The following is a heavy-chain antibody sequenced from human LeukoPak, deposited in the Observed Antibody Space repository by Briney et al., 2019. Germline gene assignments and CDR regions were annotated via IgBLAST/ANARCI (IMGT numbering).Heavy chain of an antibody. J-gene: IGHJ4*02. D-gene: IGHD2-15*01. Sequence: SETLSLTCIVSGASMSSYVWSWIRQPPGKELEWIGYISDSGRTNYNASLKSRVTISVDPSQNQVSLKLRSVTAADTAVYFCAGEWGSPGFGSQIDSWGQGTVVTVSS. CDR3: AGEWGSPGFGSQIDS. CDR2: ISDSGRT. CDR1: GASMSSYV. V-gene: IGHV4-59*01.